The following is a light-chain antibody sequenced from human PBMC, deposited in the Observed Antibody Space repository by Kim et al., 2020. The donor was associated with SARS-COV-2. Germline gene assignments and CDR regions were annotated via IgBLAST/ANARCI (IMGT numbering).Light chain of an antibody. J-gene: IGKJ2*01. V-gene: IGKV1-39*01. Sequence: DIQMTQSPSSLSASVGDRVTITCRASQSISSYLNWYQQKPGKAPKLLIYAASSLQSVVPSRFSGSGSGTDFTLTISSLQPEDFATYYCQQSDSTPLYTFGQGTKLEI. CDR3: QQSDSTPLYT. CDR1: QSISSY. CDR2: AAS.